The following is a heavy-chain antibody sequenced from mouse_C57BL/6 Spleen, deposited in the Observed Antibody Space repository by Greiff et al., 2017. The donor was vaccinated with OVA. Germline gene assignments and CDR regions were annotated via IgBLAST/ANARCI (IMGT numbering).Heavy chain of an antibody. J-gene: IGHJ2*01. Sequence: QVTLKESGPGILQPSQTLSLTCSFSGFSLSTFGMGVGWIRQPSGKGLEWLAHIWWDDDKYYNPALKSRLTISKDTSKNQVFLKIANVDTADTATYYCARIANKDYYGSSFFDYWGQGTTLTVSS. CDR3: ARIANKDYYGSSFFDY. V-gene: IGHV8-8*01. D-gene: IGHD1-1*01. CDR1: GFSLSTFGMG. CDR2: IWWDDDK.